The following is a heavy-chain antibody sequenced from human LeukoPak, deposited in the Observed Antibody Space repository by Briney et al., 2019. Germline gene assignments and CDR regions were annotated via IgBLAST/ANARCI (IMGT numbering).Heavy chain of an antibody. CDR3: AKRGRNSAFLDY. Sequence: GGSLRLSCAASGFTFDDYTMHWVRQAPGKGLEWVSLISWDGGSTYYADSVKGRFTISRDNSRNTLYLQMNSLRAEDTAVYYCAKRGRNSAFLDYWGQGTLVTVSS. V-gene: IGHV3-43*01. CDR2: ISWDGGST. CDR1: GFTFDDYT. D-gene: IGHD1-14*01. J-gene: IGHJ4*02.